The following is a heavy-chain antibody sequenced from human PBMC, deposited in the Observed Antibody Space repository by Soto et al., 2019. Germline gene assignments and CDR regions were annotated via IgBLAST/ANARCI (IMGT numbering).Heavy chain of an antibody. D-gene: IGHD3-16*02. CDR1: GGTFTSYI. CDR2: IIPLFRTA. Sequence: QVQLMQSGAEVKKPGSSVRVSCKASGGTFTSYIFRWVRQAPGQGLEWMGGIIPLFRTANYAQRFQGRVTITADESTKTVYMDLSSVKSEDTAVYYCVRGPSELSLFAPGVEGDFYGMDVWGQGTTIIVSS. V-gene: IGHV1-69*01. CDR3: VRGPSELSLFAPGVEGDFYGMDV. J-gene: IGHJ6*02.